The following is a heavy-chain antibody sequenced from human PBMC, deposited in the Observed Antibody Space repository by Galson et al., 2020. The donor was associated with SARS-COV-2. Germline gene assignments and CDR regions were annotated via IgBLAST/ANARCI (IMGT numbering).Heavy chain of an antibody. V-gene: IGHV4-59*08. CDR3: ARDTPNYGMDV. Sequence: SETLSLTCTVSGGTIRSYYWSWVRQSPGKGLEWIGNIYYTGNTQYNPSLKSRHTISIDTSKNEFSLKLTSVTAADTAVYYCARDTPNYGMDVWGQGTTVTVSS. J-gene: IGHJ6*02. D-gene: IGHD2-15*01. CDR1: GGTIRSYY. CDR2: IYYTGNT.